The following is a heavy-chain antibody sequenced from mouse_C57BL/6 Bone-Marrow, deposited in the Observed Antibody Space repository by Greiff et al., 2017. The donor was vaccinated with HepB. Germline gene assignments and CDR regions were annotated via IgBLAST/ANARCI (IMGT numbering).Heavy chain of an antibody. CDR2: ISGGGGNT. J-gene: IGHJ3*01. CDR3: ARRYYGSIAY. D-gene: IGHD1-1*01. CDR1: GFTFSSYT. V-gene: IGHV5-9*01. Sequence: EVKLVESGGGLVKPGGSLKLSCAASGFTFSSYTMSWVRQTPEKRLEWVATISGGGGNTYYPDSVKGRFTISRDNAKNTLYLQMSSLRSEDTALYYCARRYYGSIAYWGQGTLVTVSA.